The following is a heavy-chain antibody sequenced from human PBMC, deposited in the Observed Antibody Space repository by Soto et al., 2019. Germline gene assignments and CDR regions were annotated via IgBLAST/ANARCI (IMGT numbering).Heavy chain of an antibody. CDR3: ARAKPPWRHPTRRRGWFDP. CDR2: IWYDGSNK. Sequence: QVQLVESGGGVVQPGRSLRLSCAASGFTFSSYGMHWVRQAPGKGLEWVAVIWYDGSNKYYADSVKGRFTISRDNSKNTLYLQMNSLRAEDTAVYYCARAKPPWRHPTRRRGWFDPWGQGTLVTVSS. D-gene: IGHD5-12*01. V-gene: IGHV3-33*01. CDR1: GFTFSSYG. J-gene: IGHJ5*02.